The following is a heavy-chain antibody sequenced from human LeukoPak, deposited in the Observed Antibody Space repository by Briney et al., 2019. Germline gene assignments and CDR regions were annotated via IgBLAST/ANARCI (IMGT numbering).Heavy chain of an antibody. J-gene: IGHJ4*02. V-gene: IGHV3-72*01. CDR3: ARGNSGHDY. Sequence: GGSLRHSCAASGFTFSDHYMDWVRQAPGKGLEWVGRIRNKANSYTTEYAASVKGRFTISRDDSKNSLYLQMNSLKTDDTAVYYCARGNSGHDYWGQGTLVTVSS. CDR1: GFTFSDHY. D-gene: IGHD5-12*01. CDR2: IRNKANSYTT.